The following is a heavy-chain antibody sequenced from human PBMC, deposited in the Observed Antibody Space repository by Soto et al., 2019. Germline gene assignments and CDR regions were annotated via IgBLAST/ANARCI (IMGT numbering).Heavy chain of an antibody. V-gene: IGHV4-30-2*01. D-gene: IGHD5-12*01. CDR1: GGSIRSGGYS. CDR2: IYHSGST. J-gene: IGHJ4*02. CDR3: AAGGGLPRYY. Sequence: QLQLQESGSGLVKPSQTLSLTCAVSGGSIRSGGYSWSWIRQPPGKGLEWIGYIYHSGSTYYNPSLKSRVTISVDRSKNQFSLKLSSVTAAYTAVYYCAAGGGLPRYYWGQGTLVTVSS.